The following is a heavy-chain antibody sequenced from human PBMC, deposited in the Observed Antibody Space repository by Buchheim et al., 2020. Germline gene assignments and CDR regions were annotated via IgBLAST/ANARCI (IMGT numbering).Heavy chain of an antibody. J-gene: IGHJ2*01. CDR2: ISYDGSNK. D-gene: IGHD5-18*01. CDR3: AKDGNSYASIWYFDP. Sequence: QVQLVESGGGVVQPGRSLRLSCAASGFTFSSYGMHWVRQAPGKGLEWVAVISYDGSNKYYADSVKGRFTISRDNSKHTLYLQMNSLRAEDTAVYYCAKDGNSYASIWYFDPWGRGTL. CDR1: GFTFSSYG. V-gene: IGHV3-30*18.